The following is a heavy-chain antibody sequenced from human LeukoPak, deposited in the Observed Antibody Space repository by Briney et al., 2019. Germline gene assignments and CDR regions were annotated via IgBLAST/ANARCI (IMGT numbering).Heavy chain of an antibody. D-gene: IGHD6-19*01. CDR2: IYYSGST. Sequence: SETLSLTCTVSGGSISSYYWSWIRQPPGKGLEWIGYIYYSGSTNYNPSLKSRVTISVDTSKNQFSLKLSSVTAADTAVYYCARGGGSGWDSWFDPWGQGTLVTVSS. V-gene: IGHV4-59*01. CDR1: GGSISSYY. J-gene: IGHJ5*02. CDR3: ARGGGSGWDSWFDP.